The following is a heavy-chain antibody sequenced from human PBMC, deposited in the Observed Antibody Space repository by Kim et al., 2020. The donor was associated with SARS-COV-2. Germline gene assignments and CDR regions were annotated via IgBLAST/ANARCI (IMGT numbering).Heavy chain of an antibody. V-gene: IGHV3-30*18. CDR3: AKSGGVVPASLNWFDP. D-gene: IGHD2-2*01. J-gene: IGHJ5*02. Sequence: GGSLRLSCAASGFTFSSYGMHWVRQAPGKGLEWVAVISYDGSNKYYADSVKGRFTISRDNSKNTLYLQMNSLRAEDTAVYYCAKSGGVVPASLNWFDPWG. CDR2: ISYDGSNK. CDR1: GFTFSSYG.